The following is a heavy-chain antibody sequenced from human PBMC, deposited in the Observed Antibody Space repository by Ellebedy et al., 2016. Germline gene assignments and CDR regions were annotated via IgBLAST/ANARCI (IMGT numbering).Heavy chain of an antibody. CDR2: FYYSWSP. V-gene: IGHV4-59*01. CDR1: GGSISSYY. D-gene: IGHD3-10*01. Sequence: ESLKISCTVSGGSISSYYWSWIRPPPGKGLEWIGXFYYSWSPTYNPSLKSRLTISVDTSKNQFSLKLSSVTAADTAVYYCGKDQGALQGVGELSEAPSEYYFDNYYGMDVWGQGTLVTVSS. CDR3: GKDQGALQGVGELSEAPSEYYFDNYYGMDV. J-gene: IGHJ6*02.